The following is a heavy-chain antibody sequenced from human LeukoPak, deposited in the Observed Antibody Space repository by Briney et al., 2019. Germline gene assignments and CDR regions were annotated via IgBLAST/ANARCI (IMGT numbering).Heavy chain of an antibody. J-gene: IGHJ4*02. CDR1: GYSFASYW. CDR2: IYPADSDT. D-gene: IGHD3-3*01. CDR3: ARLEGVVTNFDY. Sequence: GESLKISCEGSGYSFASYWVGWVRQMPGKGLEWVGIIYPADSDTRYSPSFQGQVTISADKSISTAYLQWSSLKASDTAMYYCARLEGVVTNFDYWGQGTLVTVSS. V-gene: IGHV5-51*01.